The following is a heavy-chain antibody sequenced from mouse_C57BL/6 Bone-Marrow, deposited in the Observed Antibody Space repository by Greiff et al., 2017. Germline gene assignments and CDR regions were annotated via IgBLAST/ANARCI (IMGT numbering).Heavy chain of an antibody. CDR3: ARSAYYGNGGVFDY. D-gene: IGHD2-10*01. J-gene: IGHJ2*01. CDR1: GYTFTSYW. V-gene: IGHV1-55*01. Sequence: QVQLQQPVAELVKPGASVKMSCKASGYTFTSYWITWVKQRPGQGLEWIGDIYPGSGSTNYNEKFKSKATLTVDTSSSTAYMQLSSLTSEDSAVYYCARSAYYGNGGVFDYWGQGTTLTVSS. CDR2: IYPGSGST.